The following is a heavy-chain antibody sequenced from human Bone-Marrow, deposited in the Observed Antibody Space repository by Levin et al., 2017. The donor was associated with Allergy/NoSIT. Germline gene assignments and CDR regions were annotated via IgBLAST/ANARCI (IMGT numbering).Heavy chain of an antibody. CDR3: ARAIPSGGTSYYYYYMDV. D-gene: IGHD2-8*02. Sequence: SETLSLKGKGEGGERRKEEGRGRRKKRDKRLEWIGYIYYSGSTKYNSFCKLRVPLLVDTSKNLFSIKLSSVTAADSAAYFCARAIPSGGTSYYYYYMDVWGKGTTVTVSS. CDR2: IYYSGST. J-gene: IGHJ6*03. V-gene: IGHV4-59*01. CDR1: GGERRKEE.